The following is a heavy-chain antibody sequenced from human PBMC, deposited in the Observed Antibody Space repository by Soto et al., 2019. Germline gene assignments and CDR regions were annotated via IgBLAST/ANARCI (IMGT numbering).Heavy chain of an antibody. D-gene: IGHD4-4*01. CDR1: GLAFCESF. CDR3: ARGRQYPDY. V-gene: IGHV3-11*01. CDR2: ISSSTDTI. Sequence: PVGSRTVARAAGGLAFCESFMTWIRQAPGKGLEWLSYISSSTDTIYYADSVKGRFTISRDNAKNSLYLQMNSLRAEDTAVYYCARGRQYPDYWGQGTLVTVSS. J-gene: IGHJ4*02.